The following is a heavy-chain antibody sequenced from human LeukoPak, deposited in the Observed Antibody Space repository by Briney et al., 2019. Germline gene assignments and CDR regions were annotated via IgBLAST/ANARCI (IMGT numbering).Heavy chain of an antibody. J-gene: IGHJ6*03. CDR2: ISAYNGNT. CDR3: ARSRYDYVWGSYSANYYYMDV. D-gene: IGHD3-16*01. Sequence: ASVKVSCKASGYTFTSYGISWVRQAPGQGLEWMGWISAYNGNTNYAQKLQGRVTMTTDTSTSTAYMELRSLRSDDTAVYYCARSRYDYVWGSYSANYYYMDVWGKGTTVTISS. CDR1: GYTFTSYG. V-gene: IGHV1-18*01.